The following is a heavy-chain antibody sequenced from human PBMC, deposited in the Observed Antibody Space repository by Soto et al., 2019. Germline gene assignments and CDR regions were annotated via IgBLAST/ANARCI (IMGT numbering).Heavy chain of an antibody. CDR2: IYYSGST. J-gene: IGHJ4*02. D-gene: IGHD6-13*01. CDR3: ARGYYYSSSWYIDY. Sequence: SETLSLTCTVPGGSVSSGSYYWSWIRQPPGKGLEWIGYIYYSGSTNYNPSLKSRVTISVDTSKNQFSLKLSSVTAADTAVYYCARGYYYSSSWYIDYWGQGTLVTVSS. CDR1: GGSVSSGSYY. V-gene: IGHV4-61*01.